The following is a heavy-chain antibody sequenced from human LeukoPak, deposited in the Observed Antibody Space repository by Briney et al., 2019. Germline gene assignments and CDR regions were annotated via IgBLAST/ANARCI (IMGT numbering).Heavy chain of an antibody. V-gene: IGHV4-4*07. CDR2: IYTSGST. J-gene: IGHJ5*02. Sequence: SETLSLTCTVSGGPINNYYWSWIRQPAGKGLEWIGRIYTSGSTNYNPSLKSRVTMSVDTSKNQFSLKLSSVTAADTAVYYCARHGGNGYCSSTSCYTNWFDPWGQGTLVTVSS. CDR1: GGPINNYY. D-gene: IGHD2-2*02. CDR3: ARHGGNGYCSSTSCYTNWFDP.